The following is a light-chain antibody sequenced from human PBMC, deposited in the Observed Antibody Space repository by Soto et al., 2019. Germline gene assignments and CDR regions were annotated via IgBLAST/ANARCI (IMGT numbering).Light chain of an antibody. Sequence: QSVLTQPASVSGSPGQSITISCIGTSSDVGAYNFVSWYRQNPGKAPKLMIYDVSNRPSGVSNRFSGSKSGNTASLTISGLQAEDEADYYCTSYTTSSTWVFGGGTKVTVL. V-gene: IGLV2-14*01. CDR2: DVS. J-gene: IGLJ3*02. CDR3: TSYTTSSTWV. CDR1: SSDVGAYNF.